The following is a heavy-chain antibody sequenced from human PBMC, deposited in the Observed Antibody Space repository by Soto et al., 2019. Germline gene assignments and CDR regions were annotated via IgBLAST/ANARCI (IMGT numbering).Heavy chain of an antibody. Sequence: GGSLRLSCEASGFTFSTYWMSWVRQAPGKGLEWVATIKQDGSDIYYVDSVRGRFTISRDNAESSLYLQMSSLRVEDTAIYYCGRGGGRRNPPYSRDVGGKPTRVPVSS. V-gene: IGHV3-7*01. J-gene: IGHJ6*04. CDR2: IKQDGSDI. CDR3: GRGGGRRNPPYSRDV. D-gene: IGHD3-16*01. CDR1: GFTFSTYW.